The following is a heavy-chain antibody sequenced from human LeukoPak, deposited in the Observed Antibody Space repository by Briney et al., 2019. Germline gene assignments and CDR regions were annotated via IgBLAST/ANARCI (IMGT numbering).Heavy chain of an antibody. CDR1: GFTFSSYA. Sequence: GRSLRLSCAASGFTFSSYAMHWVRQAPGKGLEWVTIISYEGNIKDYADSVKGRFTISRDNSKNTLYLQMNSLRAEDTAVYYCARTYNDILTGCLDYWGQGTLVTVSS. CDR2: ISYEGNIK. D-gene: IGHD3-9*01. J-gene: IGHJ4*02. CDR3: ARTYNDILTGCLDY. V-gene: IGHV3-30-3*01.